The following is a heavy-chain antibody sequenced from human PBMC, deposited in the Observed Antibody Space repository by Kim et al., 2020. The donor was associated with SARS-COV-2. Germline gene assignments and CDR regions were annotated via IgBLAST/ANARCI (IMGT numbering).Heavy chain of an antibody. J-gene: IGHJ4*02. V-gene: IGHV3-11*01. D-gene: IGHD3-22*01. CDR1: GFTFSDYY. CDR3: ARGDRITMIVVVRDGEPIILPDY. Sequence: GGSLRLSCAASGFTFSDYYMSWIRQAPGKGLEWVSYISSSGSTIYYADSVKGRFTISRDNAKNSLYLQMNSLRAEDTAVYYCARGDRITMIVVVRDGEPIILPDYWGQGTLVTVSS. CDR2: ISSSGSTI.